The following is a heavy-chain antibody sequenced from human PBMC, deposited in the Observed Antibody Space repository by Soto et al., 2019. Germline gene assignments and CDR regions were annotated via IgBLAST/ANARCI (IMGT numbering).Heavy chain of an antibody. J-gene: IGHJ4*02. D-gene: IGHD1-26*01. CDR1: GGTLSSYA. CDR3: ARDKMGSGSYFDY. Sequence: QVQLVQSGAEVKKPGSSVKVSCKASGGTLSSYAISWVRQAPGQGLEWMGGIIHIFGTANDAQTFQGRVTITAAESTSTAYMELSILRPEDTAVYYCARDKMGSGSYFDYWGQGTLVTVSS. V-gene: IGHV1-69*01. CDR2: IIHIFGTA.